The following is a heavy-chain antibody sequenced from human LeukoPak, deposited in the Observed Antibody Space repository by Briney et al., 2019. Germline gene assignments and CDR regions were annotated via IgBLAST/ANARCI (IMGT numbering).Heavy chain of an antibody. J-gene: IGHJ4*02. CDR2: IYYSGNT. CDR1: GGSISSSSYY. D-gene: IGHD6-19*01. V-gene: IGHV4-39*01. Sequence: RSETQSLTCTVSGGSISSSSYYWGWIRQPPGKGLEWIGTIYYSGNTYYNPSLKSRVSISVDTSKNQFSLKLSSVTAADTAVYYCARQAVAGNGFDYWGQGTLVTVSS. CDR3: ARQAVAGNGFDY.